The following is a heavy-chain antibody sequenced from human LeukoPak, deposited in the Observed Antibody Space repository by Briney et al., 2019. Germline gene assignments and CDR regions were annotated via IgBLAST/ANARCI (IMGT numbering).Heavy chain of an antibody. V-gene: IGHV1-2*02. CDR1: GYTFTGYY. CDR2: FNPNRGGT. J-gene: IGHJ3*02. D-gene: IGHD1-26*01. CDR3: ARGGVPGAFDI. Sequence: GASVKVSFKASGYTFTGYYMHWVRQAPGQGLEWMGLFNPNRGGTNYAQKFRGRVTMTRDTSISTAYMELSRLRSDDTAVYYCARGGVPGAFDIWGQGTMVTVSS.